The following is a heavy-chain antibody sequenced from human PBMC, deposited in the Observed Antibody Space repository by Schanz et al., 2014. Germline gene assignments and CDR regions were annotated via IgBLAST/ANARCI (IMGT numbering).Heavy chain of an antibody. Sequence: VQLVESGGGLVQPGGSLRLSCSASGFTFSTTWMNWVRQAPGKGLELVAIIWYDGSNKYYADSVKGRFTISRDNSKNTLFLQMSSLRAEDTAVYYCARDGDFDYWGQGTLATVSS. V-gene: IGHV3-33*08. CDR2: IWYDGSNK. CDR1: GFTFSTTW. J-gene: IGHJ4*02. CDR3: ARDGDFDY.